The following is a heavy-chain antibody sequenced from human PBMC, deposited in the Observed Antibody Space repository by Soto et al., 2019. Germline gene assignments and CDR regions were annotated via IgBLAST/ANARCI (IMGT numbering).Heavy chain of an antibody. CDR2: IDPSDSYT. V-gene: IGHV5-10-1*01. CDR3: ARLGRGSSWYWIS. D-gene: IGHD6-13*01. J-gene: IGHJ4*02. CDR1: GSSFTSYW. Sequence: LGESLKISCKGSGSSFTSYWISWGRQMPGKGLEWMGRIDPSDSYTNYSPSFQGHVTISADKSISTAYLQWSSLKASDTAMYYCARLGRGSSWYWISWGQGTLVTVSS.